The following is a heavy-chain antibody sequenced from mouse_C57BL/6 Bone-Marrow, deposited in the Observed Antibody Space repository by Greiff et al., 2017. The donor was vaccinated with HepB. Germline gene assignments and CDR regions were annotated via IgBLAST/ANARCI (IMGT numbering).Heavy chain of an antibody. CDR1: GYAFSSYW. V-gene: IGHV1-80*01. J-gene: IGHJ3*01. CDR2: IYPGDGDT. Sequence: QVHVKQSGAELVKPGASVKISCKASGYAFSSYWMNWVKQRTGKGLEWIGQIYPGDGDTNYNGKFKGKATLTSDKSSSTAYMQLSSLTSEDSAVYFCARLAWFAYWGQGTLVTVSA. CDR3: ARLAWFAY.